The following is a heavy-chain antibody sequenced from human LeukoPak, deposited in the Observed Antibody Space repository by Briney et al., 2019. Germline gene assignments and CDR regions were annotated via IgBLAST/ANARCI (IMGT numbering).Heavy chain of an antibody. V-gene: IGHV3-23*01. D-gene: IGHD1-1*01. CDR3: AKLRGSNWNTVYFDY. CDR2: IIGSGDTT. CDR1: GFTFSSFA. Sequence: PGGSLRLPCAASGFTFSSFAMSCVRQAPGKGVEWVSHIIGSGDTTYYVDSVKGRFTVSRDNSKNTLFLQMNSLRAEDTAVYYCAKLRGSNWNTVYFDYWGQGTLVTVSS. J-gene: IGHJ4*02.